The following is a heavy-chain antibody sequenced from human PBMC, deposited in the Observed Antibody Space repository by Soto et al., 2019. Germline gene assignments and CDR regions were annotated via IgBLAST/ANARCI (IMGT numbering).Heavy chain of an antibody. CDR2: IYSGGST. CDR1: GFTVSSNY. J-gene: IGHJ4*02. Sequence: GGSLRLSCAASGFTVSSNYMSWVRQAPGKGLEWVSVIYSGGSTYYADSVKGRFTISRDNSKNTLYLQMNSLRAEDTAVYYCARAPRGRHFFDYWGQGTLVTVSS. CDR3: ARAPRGRHFFDY. V-gene: IGHV3-66*01.